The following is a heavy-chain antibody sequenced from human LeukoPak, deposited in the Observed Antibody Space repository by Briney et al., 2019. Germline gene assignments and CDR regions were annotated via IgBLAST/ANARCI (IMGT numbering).Heavy chain of an antibody. CDR3: ARGPPGYYDSSGYSNWFDP. CDR1: GGSISSSNW. J-gene: IGHJ5*02. CDR2: IYHSGST. Sequence: SETLSLTCAVSGGSISSSNWWSWVRQPPGKGLEWIGEIYHSGSTNYNPSLKSRVTISVDTSKNQFSLKLSSVTAADTAVYYCARGPPGYYDSSGYSNWFDPWGQGTLVTVSS. D-gene: IGHD3-22*01. V-gene: IGHV4-4*02.